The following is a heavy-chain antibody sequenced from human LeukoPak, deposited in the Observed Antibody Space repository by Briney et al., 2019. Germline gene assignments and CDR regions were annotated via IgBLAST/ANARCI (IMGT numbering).Heavy chain of an antibody. CDR1: GFTFEDYG. D-gene: IGHD2-2*03. CDR2: IRSTPDGGAA. V-gene: IGHV3-15*01. CDR3: ATDLHFGYCTATSCAHY. J-gene: IGHJ4*02. Sequence: GGSLRLSCAASGFTFEDYGMSWVRQAPGKGLEWVGRIRSTPDGGAADYAAPVKGRFTISRDDSKNTLYLQMSSLRTEDTAVYYCATDLHFGYCTATSCAHYWGQGTLVTVSS.